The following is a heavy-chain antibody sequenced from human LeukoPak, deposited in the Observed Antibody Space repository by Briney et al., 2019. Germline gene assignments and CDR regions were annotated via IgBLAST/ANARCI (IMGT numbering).Heavy chain of an antibody. V-gene: IGHV3-48*02. D-gene: IGHD4-17*01. CDR1: GFTFSSYS. J-gene: IGHJ5*02. CDR2: ISSSSSTI. CDR3: VRDYGDYIWFDP. Sequence: PGGSLRLSCAASGFTFSSYSMNWVRQAPGKGLEWVSYISSSSSTIYYADSVKGRFTISRDNAKNSLYLRMNSLRDEDTAVYYCVRDYGDYIWFDPWGQGTLVTVSS.